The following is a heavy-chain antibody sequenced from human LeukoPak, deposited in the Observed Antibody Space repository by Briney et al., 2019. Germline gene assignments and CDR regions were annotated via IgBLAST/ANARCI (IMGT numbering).Heavy chain of an antibody. CDR1: GFTFSIYA. CDR3: ARGGYNYFDY. Sequence: GGPLRLSCAASGFTFSIYALHWVRQAPGKGLEWVAVISYDGSNEFYADSVKGRFTISRDNSKKTLYLQMNSLREEDTSVYYCARGGYNYFDYWGQGTLVTVSS. D-gene: IGHD6-13*01. V-gene: IGHV3-30*04. J-gene: IGHJ4*02. CDR2: ISYDGSNE.